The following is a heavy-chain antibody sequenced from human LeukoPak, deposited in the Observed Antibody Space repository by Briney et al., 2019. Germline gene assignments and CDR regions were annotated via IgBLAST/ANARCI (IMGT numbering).Heavy chain of an antibody. Sequence: SETLSLTCTVSGGSISSYYWSWIRQPPGKGLEWIGYIYYSGSTNYNPSLKSRVTISVDTSKNQFSLKLSSVTAADTAVYYCARGSYEIYYGVDVWGQGTTVTVSS. J-gene: IGHJ6*02. D-gene: IGHD3-16*01. CDR3: ARGSYEIYYGVDV. CDR1: GGSISSYY. CDR2: IYYSGST. V-gene: IGHV4-59*01.